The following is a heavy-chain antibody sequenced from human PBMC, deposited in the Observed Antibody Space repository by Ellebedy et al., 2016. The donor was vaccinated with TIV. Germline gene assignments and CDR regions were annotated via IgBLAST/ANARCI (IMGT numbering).Heavy chain of an antibody. CDR1: GGTFSSYA. D-gene: IGHD1-26*01. CDR3: ARGHREWEDWYH. V-gene: IGHV1-69*04. CDR2: IIPILGIA. Sequence: ASVKVSCKASGGTFSSYAISWVRQAPGQGLEWMGRIIPILGIANYAQKFQGRVTMTRNTSISTAYMELSSLRSEDTAVYYCARGHREWEDWYHWGQGTLVTVSS. J-gene: IGHJ5*02.